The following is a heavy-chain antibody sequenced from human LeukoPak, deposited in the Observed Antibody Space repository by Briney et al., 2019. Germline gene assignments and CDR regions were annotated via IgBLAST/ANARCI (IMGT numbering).Heavy chain of an antibody. J-gene: IGHJ4*02. Sequence: SETLSLTCAVYGGSFSGYYWSWIRQPPGKGLEWIGEINHSGSTNNNPSLKSRVTISVDTSKNQFSLKLSSVTAADTAVYYCAREATIVATTERGFDYWGQGTLVTVSS. D-gene: IGHD5-12*01. CDR2: INHSGST. V-gene: IGHV4-34*01. CDR1: GGSFSGYY. CDR3: AREATIVATTERGFDY.